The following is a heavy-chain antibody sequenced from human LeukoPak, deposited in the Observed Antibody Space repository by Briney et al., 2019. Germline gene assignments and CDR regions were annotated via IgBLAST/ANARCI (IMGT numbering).Heavy chain of an antibody. Sequence: PSQTLSLXCTVSGGSISSGSYYWSWIRQPAGKGLEWIGRIYSSGSTNYNPSLKSRVTISVDTSKDQFSLKLSSVTAADTAVYYCARSYFDYWGQGTLVTVSS. CDR1: GGSISSGSYY. V-gene: IGHV4-61*02. CDR2: IYSSGST. CDR3: ARSYFDY. J-gene: IGHJ4*02.